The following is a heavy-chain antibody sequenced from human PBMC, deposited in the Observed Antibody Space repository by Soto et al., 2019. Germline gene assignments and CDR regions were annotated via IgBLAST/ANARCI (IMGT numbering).Heavy chain of an antibody. J-gene: IGHJ4*02. CDR1: GGSISSYY. D-gene: IGHD3-22*01. CDR3: ARDGADYYDSSGYRLYYFDS. V-gene: IGHV4-59*01. Sequence: SETLSLTCTVSGGSISSYYWSWIRQPPGKGLEWIGFIYYSGSTNYNPSLKSRVTISVDTSKNQFSLKLSSVTTADTAVYYCARDGADYYDSSGYRLYYFDSWGQGALVTVS. CDR2: IYYSGST.